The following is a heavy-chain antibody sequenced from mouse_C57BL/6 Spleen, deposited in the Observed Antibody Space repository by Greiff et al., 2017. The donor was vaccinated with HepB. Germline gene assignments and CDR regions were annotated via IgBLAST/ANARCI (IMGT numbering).Heavy chain of an antibody. V-gene: IGHV5-17*01. J-gene: IGHJ2*01. D-gene: IGHD4-1*01. Sequence: EVKLVESGGGLVKPGGSLKLSCAASGFTFSDYGMHWVRQAPEKGLEWVAYISSGSSTIYYADTVKGRFTISRDNAKNTLFLQMTSLRSEDTAMYYCARGVGRGYFDYWGQGTTLTVSS. CDR1: GFTFSDYG. CDR3: ARGVGRGYFDY. CDR2: ISSGSSTI.